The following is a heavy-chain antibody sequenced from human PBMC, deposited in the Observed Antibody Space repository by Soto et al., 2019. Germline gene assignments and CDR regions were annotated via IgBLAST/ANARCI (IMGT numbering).Heavy chain of an antibody. CDR2: FDPEDGET. D-gene: IGHD4-17*01. CDR3: ATTTVITLSLPRSSRRSNYCYYMDV. J-gene: IGHJ6*03. CDR1: GYTLTELS. V-gene: IGHV1-24*01. Sequence: QVQLVQSGAEVKKPGASVKVSCKVSGYTLTELSMHWVRQAPGKGLEWMGGFDPEDGETIYAQKFQGRVTMTEYTSTDTAYMEVSRLRSEDTAVYYCATTTVITLSLPRSSRRSNYCYYMDVWGKGTTVTVSS.